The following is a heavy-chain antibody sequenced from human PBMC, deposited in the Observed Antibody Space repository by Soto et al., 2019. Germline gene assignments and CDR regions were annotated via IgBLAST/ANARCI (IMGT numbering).Heavy chain of an antibody. CDR3: ARVYDFWSGYPPPYYFDY. Sequence: QVQLVKSGAAVKKPGASVKVSCKASGYTFTSYGISWVRQAPGQGLEWMGWISAYNGKTNYAQKRQGRVTMTTDTSPSTAHMERRSLRSDDTAVYYGARVYDFWSGYPPPYYFDYWGQGTLVTVSS. D-gene: IGHD3-3*01. V-gene: IGHV1-18*01. CDR1: GYTFTSYG. J-gene: IGHJ4*02. CDR2: ISAYNGKT.